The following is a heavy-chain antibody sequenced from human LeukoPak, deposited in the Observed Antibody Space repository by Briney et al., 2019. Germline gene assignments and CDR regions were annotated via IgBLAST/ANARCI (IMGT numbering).Heavy chain of an antibody. CDR1: GGSISSSSYY. J-gene: IGHJ4*02. Sequence: SETLSLTCTVSGGSISSSSYYWGWIRQPPGKGLEWIGYIYYSGSTNYNPSLKSRVTISLDTSKNQFSLKLSSVTAADTAVYAGASMRASTRAAAGNDYWGQGTLVTVSS. V-gene: IGHV4-61*05. CDR3: ASMRASTRAAAGNDY. D-gene: IGHD6-13*01. CDR2: IYYSGST.